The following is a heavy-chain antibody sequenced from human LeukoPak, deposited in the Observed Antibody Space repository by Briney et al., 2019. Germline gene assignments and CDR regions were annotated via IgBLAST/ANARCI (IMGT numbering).Heavy chain of an antibody. V-gene: IGHV1-2*02. CDR2: INPNSGGT. D-gene: IGHD6-13*01. CDR3: AREISAAGGDYYYYYYYMDV. J-gene: IGHJ6*03. CDR1: GYTFTGYY. Sequence: ASVKVFCKASGYTFTGYYMHWVRQAPGQGLEWMGWINPNSGGTNYAQKFQGRVTMTRDTSISTAYMELSRLRSDDTAVYYCAREISAAGGDYYYYYYYMDVWGKGTTVTISS.